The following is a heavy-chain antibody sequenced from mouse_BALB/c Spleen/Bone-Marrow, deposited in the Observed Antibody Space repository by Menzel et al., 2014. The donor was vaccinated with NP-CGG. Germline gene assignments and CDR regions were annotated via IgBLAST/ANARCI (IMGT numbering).Heavy chain of an antibody. J-gene: IGHJ2*01. D-gene: IGHD2-2*01. CDR2: IWAGGST. CDR3: ARRGNGYYFDY. V-gene: IGHV2-9*02. Sequence: VMLVESGPGLVAPSQRLSIPCTVSGFSLTSYGVHWVRQPPGKGLEWLGVIWAGGSTNYNSALMSRLSISKDNSKSQVFLKMNSLQTDDTAMYYCARRGNGYYFDYWGQGTTLTVSS. CDR1: GFSLTSYG.